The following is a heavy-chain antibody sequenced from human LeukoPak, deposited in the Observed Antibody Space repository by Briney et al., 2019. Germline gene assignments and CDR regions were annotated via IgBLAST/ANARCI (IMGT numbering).Heavy chain of an antibody. Sequence: GGSLRLSCAASGFTFSSYSMNWVRQAPGKGLEWVSSISSSSSSYIYYADSVKGRFTISRDNAKNSLYLHMNSLRAEDTAVYYCARDGSSGWVFDYWGQGTLVTVSS. CDR1: GFTFSSYS. CDR2: ISSSSSSYI. CDR3: ARDGSSGWVFDY. D-gene: IGHD6-19*01. J-gene: IGHJ4*02. V-gene: IGHV3-21*01.